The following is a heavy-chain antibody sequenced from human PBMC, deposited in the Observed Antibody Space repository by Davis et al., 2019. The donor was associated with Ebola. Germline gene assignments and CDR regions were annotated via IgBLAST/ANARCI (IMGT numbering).Heavy chain of an antibody. J-gene: IGHJ6*02. D-gene: IGHD3-22*01. CDR3: ARQDYYDSSGYYYSRYRYYYGMDV. CDR2: IYYSGST. CDR1: GGSISSSSYY. Sequence: PSETLSLTCTVSGGSISSSSYYWGWIRQPPGKGLEWIGSIYYSGSTYYNPSLKSRVTISVDTSKNQFSLKLSSVTAADTAVYYCARQDYYDSSGYYYSRYRYYYGMDVWGQGTTVTVSS. V-gene: IGHV4-39*01.